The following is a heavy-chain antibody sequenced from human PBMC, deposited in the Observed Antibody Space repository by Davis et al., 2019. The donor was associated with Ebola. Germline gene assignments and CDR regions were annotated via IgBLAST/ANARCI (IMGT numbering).Heavy chain of an antibody. CDR2: IYPGDSDT. V-gene: IGHV5-51*01. J-gene: IGHJ3*01. CDR3: ARDGYSSAWAFDF. CDR1: GYIFTDYW. D-gene: IGHD6-25*01. Sequence: KVSCKGSGYIFTDYWIDWVRQKPGKGLEWMGIIYPGDSDTRYSPSFQGQVTISADRSISTAYLQWSSLKASDTAIYYCARDGYSSAWAFDFWGQGTMVAVSA.